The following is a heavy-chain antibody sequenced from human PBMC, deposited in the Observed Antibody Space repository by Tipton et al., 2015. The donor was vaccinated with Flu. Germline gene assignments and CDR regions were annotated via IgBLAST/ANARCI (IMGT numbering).Heavy chain of an antibody. D-gene: IGHD5-12*01. Sequence: QSGPEVKKPGSSVKVSCKASGGTFSSYAISWVRQAPGQGLEWMGWIIPIFGTANYAQKFQGRVTITADESTSTAYMELSSLRSEDTAVYYCASPNSGYGIFDYWGHGTLVTVSS. V-gene: IGHV1-69*01. CDR1: GGTFSSYA. J-gene: IGHJ4*01. CDR3: ASPNSGYGIFDY. CDR2: IIPIFGTA.